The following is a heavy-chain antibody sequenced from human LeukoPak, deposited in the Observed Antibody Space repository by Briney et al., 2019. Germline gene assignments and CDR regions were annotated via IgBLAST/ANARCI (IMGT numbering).Heavy chain of an antibody. CDR1: GGTFSNYA. CDR3: ARWAGYCSITNCYTAFDY. CDR2: ITPIFSTA. D-gene: IGHD2-2*02. V-gene: IGHV1-69*01. Sequence: SVKVSCKASGGTFSNYAINWVRQAPGQGLEWMGGITPIFSTANYAQRFQGRVTITADEPTSTAYMELSSLRSEDTAVYYCARWAGYCSITNCYTAFDYWGQGTLVTVSS. J-gene: IGHJ4*02.